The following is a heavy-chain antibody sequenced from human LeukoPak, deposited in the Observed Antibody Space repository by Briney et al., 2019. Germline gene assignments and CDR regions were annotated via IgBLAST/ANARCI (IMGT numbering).Heavy chain of an antibody. Sequence: GGSLRLSCSASAFTFSSHAMHWVRQAPGKGLEYVSVISSSGGSTYYADSVKGRFTISRDNAKNTLYLQMNGLVAEDTAVYYCARDPFITGDYWGQGTLVTVSS. V-gene: IGHV3-64*04. CDR2: ISSSGGST. CDR3: ARDPFITGDY. J-gene: IGHJ4*02. D-gene: IGHD1-14*01. CDR1: AFTFSSHA.